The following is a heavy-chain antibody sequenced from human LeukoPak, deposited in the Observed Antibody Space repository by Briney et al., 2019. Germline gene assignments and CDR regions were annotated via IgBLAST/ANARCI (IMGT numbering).Heavy chain of an antibody. CDR2: INAGNGNT. V-gene: IGHV1-3*01. Sequence: ASVKVSCKASGYTFTSYAMHWVRQAPGQRLEWMGWINAGNGNTKYSQKFQGRVTITRDTSASTAYMELSSLRAEDTAVYYCAKGLLWFGDQGAFDIWGQGTMVTVSS. CDR1: GYTFTSYA. J-gene: IGHJ3*02. D-gene: IGHD3-10*01. CDR3: AKGLLWFGDQGAFDI.